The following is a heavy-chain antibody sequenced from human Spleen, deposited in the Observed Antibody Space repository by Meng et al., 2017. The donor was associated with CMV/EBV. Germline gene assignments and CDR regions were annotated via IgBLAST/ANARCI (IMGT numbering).Heavy chain of an antibody. CDR2: INHSGST. D-gene: IGHD2-2*01. CDR1: GGSFSGYY. J-gene: IGHJ5*02. V-gene: IGHV4-34*01. Sequence: QVHLQLCGDGFLQPSGTLSRTCAVYGGSFSGYYWSWIRQPPGKGLEWIGEINHSGSTNYNPSLKSRVTISVDTSKNQFSLKLSSVTAADTAVYYCARGLNIVVVPAAMGYNWFDPWGQGTLVTVSS. CDR3: ARGLNIVVVPAAMGYNWFDP.